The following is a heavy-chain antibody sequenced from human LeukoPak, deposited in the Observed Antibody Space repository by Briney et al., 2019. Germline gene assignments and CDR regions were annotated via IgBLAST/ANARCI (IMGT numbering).Heavy chain of an antibody. CDR2: ISGSGDAT. CDR3: ARGVVDSNGDTDAFDI. D-gene: IGHD3-22*01. J-gene: IGHJ3*02. V-gene: IGHV3-23*01. Sequence: PGGSLRLSCAASKFNFAMSWVRQTADKRLEWVSAISGSGDATFYTDSVKGRFTISRDNSKNTLYLQMNSLRAEDTAVYYCARGVVDSNGDTDAFDIWGQGTTVTVSS. CDR1: KFNFA.